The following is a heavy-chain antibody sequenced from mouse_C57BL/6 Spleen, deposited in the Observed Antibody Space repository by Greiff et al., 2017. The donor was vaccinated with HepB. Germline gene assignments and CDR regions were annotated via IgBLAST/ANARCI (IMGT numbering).Heavy chain of an antibody. CDR3: ARSGDYDGFAY. CDR1: GYTFTSYW. J-gene: IGHJ3*01. Sequence: QVQLQQPGAELVMPGASVKLSCKASGYTFTSYWMHWVKQRPGQGLEWIGEIDPSDSYTNYNQKFKGKSTLTVDKSSSTAYMQLSSLTSEDSAVYYCARSGDYDGFAYWGQGTLVTVSA. V-gene: IGHV1-69*01. D-gene: IGHD2-4*01. CDR2: IDPSDSYT.